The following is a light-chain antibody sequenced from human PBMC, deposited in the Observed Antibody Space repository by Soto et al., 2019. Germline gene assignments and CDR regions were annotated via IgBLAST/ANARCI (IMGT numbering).Light chain of an antibody. Sequence: DIQMTQSPSSLSASVGDRVTITCRASQSISSYLNWYQQKPGKAPKLLIYAASSLQSGVPSRISGSGSGTDFTLSISSLQPEDFSTYYCQQGSTTPITFGLGTRLEIK. J-gene: IGKJ5*01. CDR3: QQGSTTPIT. V-gene: IGKV1-39*01. CDR1: QSISSY. CDR2: AAS.